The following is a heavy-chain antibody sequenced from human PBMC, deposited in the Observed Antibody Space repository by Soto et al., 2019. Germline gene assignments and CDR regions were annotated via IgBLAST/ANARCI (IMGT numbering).Heavy chain of an antibody. CDR3: AKDLGHGGRGAFDI. D-gene: IGHD7-27*01. V-gene: IGHV3-30*18. Sequence: QVQLMESGGGVVQPGRSLRLSCAASGFTFSNYGMHWVRQAPGKGLEWVAVISYDGSNKYYADSVKGRFTISRDNSKNTLYLQMNSLRAEDTAVYYCAKDLGHGGRGAFDIWGQGTMVTVSS. J-gene: IGHJ3*02. CDR2: ISYDGSNK. CDR1: GFTFSNYG.